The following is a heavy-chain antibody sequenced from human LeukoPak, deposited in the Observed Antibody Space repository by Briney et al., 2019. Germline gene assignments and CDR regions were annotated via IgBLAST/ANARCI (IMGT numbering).Heavy chain of an antibody. CDR1: GFTFSSYA. V-gene: IGHV3-7*01. CDR3: AKHTIWSFDY. J-gene: IGHJ4*02. D-gene: IGHD5-24*01. CDR2: INQDGSQN. Sequence: GGSLRLSCAASGFTFSSYAMSWVRQAPGKGLEWVANINQDGSQNYYMDSVKGRFTISRDNAKNSLFLQMNSLRAEDTAVYYCAKHTIWSFDYWGQGTLVTVSS.